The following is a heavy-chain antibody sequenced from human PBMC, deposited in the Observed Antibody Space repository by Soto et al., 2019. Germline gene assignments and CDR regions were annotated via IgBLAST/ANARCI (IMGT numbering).Heavy chain of an antibody. Sequence: QVQLQESGPGLVRPSETLSLTCTVSGGSFSSYYWTWIRQSPGKGLEWIGYIYYSGSTAYNPSLRGRPAISIDTSKNQFSLRLNSMTAADTAVYYCAGRDCSGTNCYYLDYYYMDVWGKGTTVTVSS. CDR2: IYYSGST. J-gene: IGHJ6*03. V-gene: IGHV4-59*08. CDR3: AGRDCSGTNCYYLDYYYMDV. CDR1: GGSFSSYY. D-gene: IGHD2-2*01.